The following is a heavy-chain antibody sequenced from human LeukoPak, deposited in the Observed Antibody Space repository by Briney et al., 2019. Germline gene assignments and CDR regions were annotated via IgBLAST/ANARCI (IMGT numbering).Heavy chain of an antibody. Sequence: PGGSLRLSCAASGFTFSSYAMHWVRQAPGKGLEWLSYISGGGTTKYYADSVKGRFTISRDNAKNSLYLQMNSLRVEDTAVYYCARDGDSNDYWGQGTLVTVSS. CDR1: GFTFSSYA. CDR2: ISGGGTTK. D-gene: IGHD4-17*01. J-gene: IGHJ4*02. V-gene: IGHV3-48*04. CDR3: ARDGDSNDY.